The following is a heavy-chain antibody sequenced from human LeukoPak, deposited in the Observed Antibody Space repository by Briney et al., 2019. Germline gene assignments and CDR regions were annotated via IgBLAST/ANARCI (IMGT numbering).Heavy chain of an antibody. Sequence: PGGSLRLSCAASGFTFSSNAMSWVRQAPGKGLEWVSDISGSDARMYYADSVKGRFTISRDNSKNTLYLQMSSLRAEDTAVYYCAKPLSGWYSFDYWGQGTLVTVSS. CDR1: GFTFSSNA. D-gene: IGHD6-19*01. V-gene: IGHV3-23*01. CDR2: ISGSDARM. J-gene: IGHJ4*02. CDR3: AKPLSGWYSFDY.